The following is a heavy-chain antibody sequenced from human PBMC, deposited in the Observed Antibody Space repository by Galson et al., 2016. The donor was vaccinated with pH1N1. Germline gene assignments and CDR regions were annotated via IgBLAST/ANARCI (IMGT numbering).Heavy chain of an antibody. CDR1: GGSISVGTYY. J-gene: IGHJ5*02. V-gene: IGHV4-61*02. Sequence: TLSLTCTVSGGSISVGTYYWSWVRQPAGKALEWIGGVSRSGDTNYNPSLGSRVTVSVDTSKNQFSMRLASVAASDTAVYYSARWQQGSATFYPWGQGTLVSVSS. D-gene: IGHD6-13*01. CDR2: VSRSGDT. CDR3: ARWQQGSATFYP.